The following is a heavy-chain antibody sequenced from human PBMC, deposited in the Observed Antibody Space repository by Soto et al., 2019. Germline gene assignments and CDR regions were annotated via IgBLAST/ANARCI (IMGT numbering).Heavy chain of an antibody. V-gene: IGHV3-48*02. Sequence: GGSLRLSCAASGFTFSSYSMNWVRQAPGKGLEWVSYISSSSSTIYYADSVKGRFTISRDNAKNSLYLQMNSLRDEDTAVYYYARVLELAYNWFDSCSQGTLDTVSS. CDR2: ISSSSSTI. CDR3: ARVLELAYNWFDS. CDR1: GFTFSSYS. D-gene: IGHD1-7*01. J-gene: IGHJ5*01.